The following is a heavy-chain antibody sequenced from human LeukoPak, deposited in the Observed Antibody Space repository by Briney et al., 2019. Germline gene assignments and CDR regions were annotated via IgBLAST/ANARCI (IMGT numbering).Heavy chain of an antibody. CDR2: ISGSGGST. CDR1: GFTFSSYA. V-gene: IGHV3-23*01. Sequence: PGGSLRLSCAASGFTFSSYAMSWVRQAPGKGLEWVSAISGSGGSTYYADSVKGRFTISRDNSKNTLYLQMNSLRAEDTAVYYCAKELDGYSSGWNYFDYWGQGTLVTVSS. D-gene: IGHD6-19*01. J-gene: IGHJ4*02. CDR3: AKELDGYSSGWNYFDY.